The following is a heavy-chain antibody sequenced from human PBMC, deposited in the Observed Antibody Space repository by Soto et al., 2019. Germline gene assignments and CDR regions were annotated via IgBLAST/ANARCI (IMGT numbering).Heavy chain of an antibody. CDR3: ARLHPYYYMDV. D-gene: IGHD1-26*01. J-gene: IGHJ6*03. CDR2: IGTAGDT. CDR1: GFTFSSYD. V-gene: IGHV3-13*01. Sequence: GGSLRLSCAASGFTFSSYDMHWVRQATGKGLEWVSAIGTAGDTYYPGSVKGRFTISRENAKNSLYLQMNSLRARDTAVYYCARLHPYYYMDVWGKGTTVTVSS.